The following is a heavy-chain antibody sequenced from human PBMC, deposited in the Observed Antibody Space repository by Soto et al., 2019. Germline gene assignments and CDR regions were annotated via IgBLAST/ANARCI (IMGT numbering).Heavy chain of an antibody. J-gene: IGHJ4*02. CDR1: GFTFSDYY. CDR3: ASERRFLEWLP. Sequence: GGSLRLSCAASGFTFSDYYMSWIRQAPGKGLEWVSYISSSGSTIYYADSVKGRFTISRDNAKNSLYLQMNGLRAEDTAVYYCASERRFLEWLPWGQGTLVTVSS. V-gene: IGHV3-11*01. D-gene: IGHD3-3*01. CDR2: ISSSGSTI.